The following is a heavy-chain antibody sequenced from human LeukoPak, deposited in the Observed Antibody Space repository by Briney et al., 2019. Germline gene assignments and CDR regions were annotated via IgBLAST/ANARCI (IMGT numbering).Heavy chain of an antibody. CDR2: IKQDGSEK. Sequence: GGSLRLSCAASGFRFSTYWMSWVRQAPGKGLEWVANIKQDGSEKYYVDSVKGRFTISRDNAKDSLYLQMNSLRAEDTAVYYCARDGRGYSSSWADYWGQGTLVTVSS. CDR3: ARDGRGYSSSWADY. V-gene: IGHV3-7*03. J-gene: IGHJ4*02. D-gene: IGHD6-13*01. CDR1: GFRFSTYW.